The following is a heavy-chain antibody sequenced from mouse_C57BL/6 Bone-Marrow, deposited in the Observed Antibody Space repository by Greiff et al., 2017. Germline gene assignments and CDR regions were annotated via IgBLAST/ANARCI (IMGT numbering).Heavy chain of an antibody. CDR1: GFNIKDDY. CDR3: TTLRN. Sequence: VQLQQSGAELVRPGASVKLSCTASGFNIKDDYMHWVKQWPEQGLEWIGWIDTENGDTKCASKFQGKATITADTSSNTAYLQHSSLTSEDTAVYYCTTLRNWGQGTTLTVSS. J-gene: IGHJ2*01. CDR2: IDTENGDT. V-gene: IGHV14-4*01.